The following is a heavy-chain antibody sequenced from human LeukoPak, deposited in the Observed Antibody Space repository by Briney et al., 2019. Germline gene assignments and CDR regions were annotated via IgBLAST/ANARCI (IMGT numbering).Heavy chain of an antibody. Sequence: GESLKISCKGSGYSFTSYWIGWVRQMPGKGLEWMGIIYPGDSDTRYSPSFQGQVTIPADKSISTAYLQWSSLKASDTAMYYCARSLRKSGYYYWFDPWGQGTLVTVSS. D-gene: IGHD3-22*01. V-gene: IGHV5-51*01. J-gene: IGHJ5*02. CDR2: IYPGDSDT. CDR1: GYSFTSYW. CDR3: ARSLRKSGYYYWFDP.